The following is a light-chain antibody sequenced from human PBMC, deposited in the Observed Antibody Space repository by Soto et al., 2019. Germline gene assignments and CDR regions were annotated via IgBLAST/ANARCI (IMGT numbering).Light chain of an antibody. CDR2: WAS. J-gene: IGKJ4*01. CDR3: QQYYSTPGLT. V-gene: IGKV4-1*01. Sequence: EIVMTQSPDSLAVSLGERATINCKSSQSVLYSSNNKNYLAWYQQKPGQPPKLLIYWASTRESGVPDRFSGSGSGTDFTLTISSLQAEDVAVYYCQQYYSTPGLTFGGGTKVEIK. CDR1: QSVLYSSNNKNY.